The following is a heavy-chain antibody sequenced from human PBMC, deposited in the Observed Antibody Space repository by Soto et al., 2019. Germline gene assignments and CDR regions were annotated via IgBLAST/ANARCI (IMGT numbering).Heavy chain of an antibody. J-gene: IGHJ3*02. D-gene: IGHD3-10*01. Sequence: ASVKVSCKVSGYTLTELSMHWVRQAPGKGLEWMGGFDPEDGETIYAQKFQGRVTMTEDTSTDTAYMELSSLRSEDTAVYYCAGVDYYGSWSYPPNAFDIWGQGTMVTVSS. CDR1: GYTLTELS. CDR3: AGVDYYGSWSYPPNAFDI. V-gene: IGHV1-24*01. CDR2: FDPEDGET.